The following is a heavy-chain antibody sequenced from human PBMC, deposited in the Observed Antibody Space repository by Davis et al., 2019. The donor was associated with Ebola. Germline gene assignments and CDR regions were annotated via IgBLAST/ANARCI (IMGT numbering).Heavy chain of an antibody. D-gene: IGHD6-6*01. J-gene: IGHJ6*02. Sequence: GESLKISCAASGFTFSDYYMSWIRQAPGKGLEWVSYISSSGSTIYYADSVKGRFTISRDNSKNTLYLQMNSLRAEDTAVYYCARDREQLVAGQLYYYYGMDVWGQGTTVTVSS. CDR2: ISSSGSTI. V-gene: IGHV3-11*04. CDR1: GFTFSDYY. CDR3: ARDREQLVAGQLYYYYGMDV.